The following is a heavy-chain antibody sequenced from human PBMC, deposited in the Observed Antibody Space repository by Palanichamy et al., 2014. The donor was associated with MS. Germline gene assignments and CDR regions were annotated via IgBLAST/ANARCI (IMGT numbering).Heavy chain of an antibody. J-gene: IGHJ4*02. CDR3: ARDAGYSGSYYIGY. Sequence: QVQLVQSGAEVKKPGASVKVSCKASGYTFTTYGISWVRQAPGQGLEWMGWTSAHNDNTNYAQKLQDRVTMTTDTSTSTAYMELRSLRSDDTAVYYCARDAGYSGSYYIGYWGQGTLVTVSS. D-gene: IGHD1-26*01. CDR1: GYTFTTYG. CDR2: TSAHNDNT. V-gene: IGHV1-18*01.